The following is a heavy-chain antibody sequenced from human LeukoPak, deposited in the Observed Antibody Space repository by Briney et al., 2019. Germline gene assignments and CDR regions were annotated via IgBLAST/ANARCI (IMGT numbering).Heavy chain of an antibody. V-gene: IGHV1-69*13. CDR1: GGTFSSYA. Sequence: SVKVSCKASGGTFSSYAISWVRQAPGQGLEWVGGIIPIFGTANYAQKFQGRVTITADESTSTAYMELSSLRSEDTAVYYCARDSTEMAAYDYWGQGTLVTVSS. J-gene: IGHJ4*02. CDR2: IIPIFGTA. CDR3: ARDSTEMAAYDY. D-gene: IGHD5-24*01.